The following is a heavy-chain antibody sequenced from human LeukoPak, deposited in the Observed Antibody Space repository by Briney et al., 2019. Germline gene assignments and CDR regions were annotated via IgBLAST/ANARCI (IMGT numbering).Heavy chain of an antibody. V-gene: IGHV1-18*01. CDR1: GYTFTYG. J-gene: IGHJ4*02. CDR2: INPTNGNT. Sequence: ASVKASCKGSGYTFTYGVGWVRQAPGQGLEWMGWINPTNGNTNYAQKLQGRVTMTTDTSTSTAHMELRSLRSDDTAVYYCARDGYFDYWGQGTLVTVSS. CDR3: ARDGYFDY.